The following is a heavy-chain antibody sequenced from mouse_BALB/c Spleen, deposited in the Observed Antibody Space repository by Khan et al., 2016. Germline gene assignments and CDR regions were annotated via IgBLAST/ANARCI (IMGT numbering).Heavy chain of an antibody. CDR1: GYTFTNYG. CDR3: ARYRYYYGSSRYFDV. J-gene: IGHJ1*01. D-gene: IGHD1-1*01. CDR2: INTYSGES. V-gene: IGHV9-3-1*01. Sequence: QIQLAQSGPELKKPGKTVKISCKASGYTFTNYGMNWVKQAPGKGLKWMGWINTYSGESTYADDFKGRFAFSLETSANTAYLQINNLKNEDTATYFCARYRYYYGSSRYFDVWGAGTTVTVSS.